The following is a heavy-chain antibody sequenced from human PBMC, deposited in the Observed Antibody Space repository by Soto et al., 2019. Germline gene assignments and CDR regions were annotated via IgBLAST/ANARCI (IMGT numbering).Heavy chain of an antibody. J-gene: IGHJ4*02. Sequence: QVQLAESGGGLVEPGGYLRISCAAPGFTFSNYDMSWIRQSPGKGLEWVSLVSSSGTTMYFADSVKGRFTSSRDNAKNSLYLQMHSLRAEGTAVYYCARMGPMAARPSYWGPGTLVTVSS. V-gene: IGHV3-11*01. D-gene: IGHD6-6*01. CDR3: ARMGPMAARPSY. CDR1: GFTFSNYD. CDR2: VSSSGTTM.